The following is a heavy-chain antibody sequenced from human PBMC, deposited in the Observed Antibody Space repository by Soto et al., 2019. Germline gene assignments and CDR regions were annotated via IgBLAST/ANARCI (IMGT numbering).Heavy chain of an antibody. D-gene: IGHD4-17*01. Sequence: GGSLRLSCAACGFTFSSYAMHWVRQAPGKGLEWVAVISYDGSNKYYADSVKGRFTISRDNFKNTLYLQMNSLRAEDTAVYYCARDAEDYGDYYYYYGMDVWGQGTTVTVSS. CDR3: ARDAEDYGDYYYYYGMDV. V-gene: IGHV3-30-3*01. CDR2: ISYDGSNK. CDR1: GFTFSSYA. J-gene: IGHJ6*02.